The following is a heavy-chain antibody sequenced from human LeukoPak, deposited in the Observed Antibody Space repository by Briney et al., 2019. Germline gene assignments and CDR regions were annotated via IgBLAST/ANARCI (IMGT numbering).Heavy chain of an antibody. CDR3: ARDRYNWNYPGIMDYYYYGMDV. CDR1: GGSISSGGYY. D-gene: IGHD1-7*01. J-gene: IGHJ6*02. Sequence: SETLSLTCTVSGGSISSGGYYWSWIRQHPGTGLEWIGYIYYSGSTYYNPSLKSRVTISVDTSKNQFSLKLSSVTAADTAVYYCARDRYNWNYPGIMDYYYYGMDVWGQGTTVTVSS. CDR2: IYYSGST. V-gene: IGHV4-31*03.